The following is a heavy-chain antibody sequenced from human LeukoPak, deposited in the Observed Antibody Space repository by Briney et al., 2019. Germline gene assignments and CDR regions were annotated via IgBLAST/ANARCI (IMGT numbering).Heavy chain of an antibody. D-gene: IGHD3-22*01. CDR2: IYYSGST. Sequence: PSQTLSLTCTVSGGSISSGGYYWSWIRQHPGKGLEWIGYIYYSGSTYYNPSLKSRVTISVDTSKNQFSLKLSSVTAADTALYYCARTPSQREDYYDSSGKNLDQYYFDYWGQGTLVTVSS. CDR1: GGSISSGGYY. V-gene: IGHV4-31*03. CDR3: ARTPSQREDYYDSSGKNLDQYYFDY. J-gene: IGHJ4*02.